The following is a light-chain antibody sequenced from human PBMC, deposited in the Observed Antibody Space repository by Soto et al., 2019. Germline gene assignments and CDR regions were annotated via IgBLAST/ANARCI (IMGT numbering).Light chain of an antibody. CDR1: QSVLYSSNNKND. J-gene: IGKJ1*01. CDR2: WAS. Sequence: DIVMTQSPDSLAVSLGERATINCKSSQSVLYSSNNKNDLAWYQQKPGQPPKLLIYWASTRESGVPDRFSGSGSGTDFTLTSSSLQAEDVAVYYCQQDYDAPQHFGQGTKVEIK. V-gene: IGKV4-1*01. CDR3: QQDYDAPQH.